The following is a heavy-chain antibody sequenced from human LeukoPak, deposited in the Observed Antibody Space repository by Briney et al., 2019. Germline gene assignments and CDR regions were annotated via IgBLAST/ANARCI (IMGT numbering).Heavy chain of an antibody. CDR2: INAYNGNT. V-gene: IGHV1-18*01. J-gene: IGHJ4*02. D-gene: IGHD1-1*01. CDR1: GYTFNTYG. CDR3: ARRQGTTLSFDY. Sequence: ASVKVSCKASGYTFNTYGFSWVGQAPGQGLEWMGWINAYNGNTNYAQKLQGRVTMTTETSTSTAYMVLRSLRSDYTAVYYCARRQGTTLSFDYWGQGTLVTVSS.